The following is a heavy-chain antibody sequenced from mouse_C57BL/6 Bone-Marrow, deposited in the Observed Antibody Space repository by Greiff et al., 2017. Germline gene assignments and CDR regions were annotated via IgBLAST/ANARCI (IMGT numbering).Heavy chain of an antibody. CDR2: ILTGSGST. D-gene: IGHD1-1*01. Sequence: QVQLQQSGAELMKPGASVKLSCKATGYTFTGYWIAWVKQRPGHGLEWIGEILTGSGSTNYNEKFKGKGTFTADKSSNTAYMQLSSLTTVDSAIYYCARFITVGYVDVWGTGTTVTGSS. CDR3: ARFITVGYVDV. J-gene: IGHJ1*03. CDR1: GYTFTGYW. V-gene: IGHV1-9*01.